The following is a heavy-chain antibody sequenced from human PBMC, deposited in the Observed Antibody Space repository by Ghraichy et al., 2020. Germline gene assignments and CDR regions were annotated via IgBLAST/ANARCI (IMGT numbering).Heavy chain of an antibody. Sequence: SQTLSLTCAVYGGAFGGYYWSWICQSPGKGLEWIGEIYPGGSANYNPSLRSRVTISVDASQKQFSLRLTSVTAADTAIYYCARGRYCGGGSCYPRPSSFDSWGQGTLSPSLQ. CDR3: ARGRYCGGGSCYPRPSSFDS. CDR1: GGAFGGYY. CDR2: IYPGGSA. V-gene: IGHV4-34*01. D-gene: IGHD2-15*01. J-gene: IGHJ4*02.